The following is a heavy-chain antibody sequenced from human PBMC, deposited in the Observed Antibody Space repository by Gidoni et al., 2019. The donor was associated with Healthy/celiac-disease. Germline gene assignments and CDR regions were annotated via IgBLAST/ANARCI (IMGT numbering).Heavy chain of an antibody. V-gene: IGHV1-2*06. J-gene: IGHJ4*02. D-gene: IGHD1-1*01. CDR2: INPNSGGT. CDR3: ARSPGSINWNDEDY. CDR1: GHTFTGYY. Sequence: QVQLVQSGAEVKKPGASVKVSCTASGHTFTGYYMHWVRQAPGQGLEWMGRINPNSGGTNYAQKFQGRVTMTRDTSISTAYMELSRLRSDDTAVYYCARSPGSINWNDEDYWGQGTLVTVSS.